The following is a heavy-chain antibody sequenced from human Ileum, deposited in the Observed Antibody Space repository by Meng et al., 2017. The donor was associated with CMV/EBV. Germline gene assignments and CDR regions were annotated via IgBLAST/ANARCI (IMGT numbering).Heavy chain of an antibody. Sequence: SGFTFRGQAMHWVRQSPSKGLEWMSVISYDGSKTYFADSVRGRFTISRDNSKNTLFLQMNDLRAADTAVYYCARDPRGYGYGLFDYWGLGTLVTVSS. V-gene: IGHV3-30-3*01. CDR1: GFTFRGQA. CDR2: ISYDGSKT. CDR3: ARDPRGYGYGLFDY. D-gene: IGHD5-18*01. J-gene: IGHJ4*02.